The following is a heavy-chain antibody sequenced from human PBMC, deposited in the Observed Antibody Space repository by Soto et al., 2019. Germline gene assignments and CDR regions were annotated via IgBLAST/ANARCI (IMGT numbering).Heavy chain of an antibody. CDR2: IIPILGIA. J-gene: IGHJ3*02. V-gene: IGHV1-69*02. D-gene: IGHD2-15*01. CDR1: GGTFSSYT. CDR3: ARAGSLGYCSGGSCYLGGAFDI. Sequence: QVQLVQSGAEVKKPGSSVKVSCKASGGTFSSYTISWVRQAPGQGLEWMGRIIPILGIANYAQKVQGRVTITADKSTSTAYMELGSLRSEDTAVYSCARAGSLGYCSGGSCYLGGAFDIWGQGTMVTVSS.